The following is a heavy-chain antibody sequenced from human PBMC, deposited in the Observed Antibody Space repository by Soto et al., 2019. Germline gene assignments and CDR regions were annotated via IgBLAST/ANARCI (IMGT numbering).Heavy chain of an antibody. CDR1: GGSISSGGYY. CDR3: ARGSGLYRSSGPYPDY. CDR2: IYYSGIP. V-gene: IGHV4-31*03. J-gene: IGHJ4*02. D-gene: IGHD6-13*01. Sequence: QVQLQESGPGLVKPSQTLSLTCNVSGGSISSGGYYWSWIRQHPGKGLEWIGYIYYSGIPYYNPSLKSRVTISVDTSKNQFSLKLSSVTAADTAVYYCARGSGLYRSSGPYPDYWGQGTMVTVSS.